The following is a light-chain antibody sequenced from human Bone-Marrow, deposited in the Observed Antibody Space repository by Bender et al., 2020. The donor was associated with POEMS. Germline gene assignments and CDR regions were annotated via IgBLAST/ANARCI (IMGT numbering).Light chain of an antibody. J-gene: IGLJ3*02. CDR3: SSWDDSLNGWV. V-gene: IGLV1-44*01. Sequence: SSNFGNNAANWYQHVPGTAPKLLIYSNNQRPSGVPDRFSASTSGTSASLAISGLHSDDEADYYCSSWDDSLNGWVFGGGTKLTVL. CDR1: SSNFGNNA. CDR2: SNN.